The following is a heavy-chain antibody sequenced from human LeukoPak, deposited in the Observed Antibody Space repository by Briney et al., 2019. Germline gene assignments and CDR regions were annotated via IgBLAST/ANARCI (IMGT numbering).Heavy chain of an antibody. Sequence: GGSLRLSCAASGFTVSSNYMNWVRQAPGKGLEWVSSISSSSSYIYYADSVKGRFTISRDNAKNSLYLQMNSLRAEDTAVYYCAGGGQLWYWGQGTLVTVSS. CDR3: AGGGQLWY. D-gene: IGHD5-18*01. CDR1: GFTVSSNY. CDR2: ISSSSSYI. V-gene: IGHV3-21*01. J-gene: IGHJ4*02.